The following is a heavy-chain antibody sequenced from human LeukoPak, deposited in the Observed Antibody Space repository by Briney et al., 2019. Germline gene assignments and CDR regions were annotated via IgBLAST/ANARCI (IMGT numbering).Heavy chain of an antibody. V-gene: IGHV3-23*01. D-gene: IGHD3-10*01. CDR2: ISGSGGST. J-gene: IGHJ4*02. CDR3: AKPLTFGELPKFPFDH. CDR1: GFAFTSYA. Sequence: GGSLRLSCAASGFAFTSYAMSWVRQAPGKGLEWVSAISGSGGSTYYADSVKGRFTISRDNSKNTLYLQMNSLRAEDTAVYYCAKPLTFGELPKFPFDHWGQGTLVTVSS.